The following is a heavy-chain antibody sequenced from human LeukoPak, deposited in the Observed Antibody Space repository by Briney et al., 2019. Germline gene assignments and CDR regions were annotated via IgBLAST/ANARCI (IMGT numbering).Heavy chain of an antibody. V-gene: IGHV4-31*02. CDR1: GFTFSSYA. CDR2: IYYSGST. D-gene: IGHD3-10*01. Sequence: LRLSCAASGFTFSSYAMSWVRQHPGKGLEWIGYIYYSGSTYYNPSLKSRVTISVDTSKNQFSLKLSSVTAADTAVYYCAATSYYGSGSYYNGQYWGQGTLVTVSS. CDR3: AATSYYGSGSYYNGQY. J-gene: IGHJ4*02.